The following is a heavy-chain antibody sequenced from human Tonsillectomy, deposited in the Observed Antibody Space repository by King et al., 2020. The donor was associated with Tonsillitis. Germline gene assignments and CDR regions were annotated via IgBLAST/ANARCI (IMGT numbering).Heavy chain of an antibody. V-gene: IGHV5-51*01. CDR1: GYSFSDYW. Sequence: VQLVESGAEVKKPGESLKISCKGSGYSFSDYWIGWVRQMPGKGLEWMGSIYPDDSDTTYSPSFQGQVTISADKSINTAYLQWSSLKASDTAMYYCASYCSGGSCYSLYHWGQGTLVTVSS. CDR3: ASYCSGGSCYSLYH. CDR2: IYPDDSDT. J-gene: IGHJ4*02. D-gene: IGHD2-15*01.